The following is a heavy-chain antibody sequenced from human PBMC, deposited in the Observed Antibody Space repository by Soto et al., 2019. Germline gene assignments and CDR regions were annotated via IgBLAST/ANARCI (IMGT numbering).Heavy chain of an antibody. V-gene: IGHV3-23*01. Sequence: PGGSLRLSCAASGFTFSSYAISWVRQAPGKGLEWVSAISGSGGSTYYADSVKGRFTISRDNSKNTLYLQMNSLRAEDTAVYYCAKVGYYYGSGSYSADDYYYGMDVWGQGTTVTVS. CDR2: ISGSGGST. J-gene: IGHJ6*02. D-gene: IGHD3-10*01. CDR3: AKVGYYYGSGSYSADDYYYGMDV. CDR1: GFTFSSYA.